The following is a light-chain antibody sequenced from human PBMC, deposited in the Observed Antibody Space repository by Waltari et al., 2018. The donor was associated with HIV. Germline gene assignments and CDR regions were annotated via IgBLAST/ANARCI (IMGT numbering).Light chain of an antibody. CDR2: GAF. J-gene: IGKJ4*01. Sequence: IQMTQSPSSLSASVGDRVSMSCRASENIEVYLNWYQQRPGKAPKLLIYGAFTLQTGVPSRFSASGSGTDFTLTIRNLQPEDVALYFCQQSSITPLTFGGGTRVDIK. V-gene: IGKV1-39*01. CDR3: QQSSITPLT. CDR1: ENIEVY.